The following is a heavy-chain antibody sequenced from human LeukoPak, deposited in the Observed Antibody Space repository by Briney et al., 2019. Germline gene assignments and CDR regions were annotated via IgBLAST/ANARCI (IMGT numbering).Heavy chain of an antibody. Sequence: GESLRLSCAASGFTFSSYGMHWVRQAPGKGLEWVAVIWYDGSNKYYADSVKGRFTISRDNSKNTLYLQMNSLRAEDTAVYYCARMNVAYNWFDPWGQGTLVTVSS. CDR2: IWYDGSNK. D-gene: IGHD1-1*01. CDR1: GFTFSSYG. J-gene: IGHJ5*02. CDR3: ARMNVAYNWFDP. V-gene: IGHV3-33*01.